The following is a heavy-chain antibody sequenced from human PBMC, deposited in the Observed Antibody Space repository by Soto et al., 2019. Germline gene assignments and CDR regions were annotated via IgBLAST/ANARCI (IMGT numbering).Heavy chain of an antibody. D-gene: IGHD6-19*01. Sequence: LSLTCAVYGGSFSGYYWSWIRQPPGKGLEWIGEINHSGSTNYNPSLKSRVTISVDTSKNQFSLKLSSVTAADTAVYYCARDSGWYRYYYYGMDVWGQGTTVTVSS. CDR1: GGSFSGYY. CDR3: ARDSGWYRYYYYGMDV. CDR2: INHSGST. J-gene: IGHJ6*02. V-gene: IGHV4-34*01.